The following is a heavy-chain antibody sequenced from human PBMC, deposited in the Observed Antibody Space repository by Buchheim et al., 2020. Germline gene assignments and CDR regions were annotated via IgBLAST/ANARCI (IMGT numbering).Heavy chain of an antibody. V-gene: IGHV3-21*01. D-gene: IGHD2-2*01. CDR1: GFTFSIYS. Sequence: EVQVVESGGGLVKPGGSLRLSCAASGFTFSIYSMNWVRQAPGKGLEWVSAISSSSSYIYYADSVKGRFTISRDNAKNSLYLQMNSLRAEDTAVYYCARDRVPAPRYYYYYGMDVWGQGTT. CDR3: ARDRVPAPRYYYYYGMDV. J-gene: IGHJ6*02. CDR2: ISSSSSYI.